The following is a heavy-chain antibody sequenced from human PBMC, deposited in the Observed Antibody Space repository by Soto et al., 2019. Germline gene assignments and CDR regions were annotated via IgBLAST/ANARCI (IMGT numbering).Heavy chain of an antibody. Sequence: TLSLTCTVSGGSMSSRYWSWIRQPPGKGLEWIGYIYYSGNTNYNASLKSRLTISVDTSKNQFSLELTSVTAADTAVYYCARDLGYCSSTSCPSGWFDPWGQGTLVTVSS. CDR1: GGSMSSRY. CDR3: ARDLGYCSSTSCPSGWFDP. CDR2: IYYSGNT. V-gene: IGHV4-59*11. D-gene: IGHD2-2*01. J-gene: IGHJ5*02.